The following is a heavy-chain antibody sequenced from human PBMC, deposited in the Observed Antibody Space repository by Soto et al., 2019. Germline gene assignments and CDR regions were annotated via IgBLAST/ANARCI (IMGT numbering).Heavy chain of an antibody. J-gene: IGHJ6*02. CDR1: ELTFSSFW. CDR3: AKSPMVRTFHYGMDV. Sequence: EVQVVESGGGLVQPGGSLRVSCAASELTFSSFWVSWVRQAPGKGLEWVADINEDGTEKYYADALKGRFTISRDNAKNSLYLQMHNLRAGDTAVYFCAKSPMVRTFHYGMDVWGQGTTVTVSS. V-gene: IGHV3-7*05. CDR2: INEDGTEK. D-gene: IGHD2-8*01.